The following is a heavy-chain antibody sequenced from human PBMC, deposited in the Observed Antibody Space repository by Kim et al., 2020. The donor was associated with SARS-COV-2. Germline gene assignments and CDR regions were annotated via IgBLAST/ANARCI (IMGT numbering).Heavy chain of an antibody. CDR2: LKGAGSGA. CDR1: GFTFSNYA. D-gene: IGHD4-17*01. J-gene: IGHJ4*02. CDR3: AKGVRQTTVTSYSDY. Sequence: GGSLRLSCAASGFTFSNYAMTWVRQAPGKGLEWVSALKGAGSGAYYADSVRGRFTISRDNAKNTLYLQMNRLRAEDTAIYYCAKGVRQTTVTSYSDYWGQGTLVTVSS. V-gene: IGHV3-23*01.